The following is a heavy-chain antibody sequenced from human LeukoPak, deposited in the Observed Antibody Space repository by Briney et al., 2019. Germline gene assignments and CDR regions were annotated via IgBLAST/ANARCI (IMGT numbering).Heavy chain of an antibody. CDR2: IYTSGST. Sequence: PSETLSLTCTVSGGSISSSYWSWIRQPAGKGLEWIGRIYTSGSTKYNPSLKSRVTMSVDTSKNQFSLKLSSVTAADTAVYYCARQIAARPYYFDYWGQGTLVIVSS. J-gene: IGHJ4*02. V-gene: IGHV4-4*07. D-gene: IGHD6-6*01. CDR3: ARQIAARPYYFDY. CDR1: GGSISSSY.